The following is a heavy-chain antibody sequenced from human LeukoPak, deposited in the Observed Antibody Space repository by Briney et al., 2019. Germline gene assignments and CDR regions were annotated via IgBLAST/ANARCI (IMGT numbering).Heavy chain of an antibody. CDR3: ARDSTNYYDSTTPNDAFDL. D-gene: IGHD3-22*01. V-gene: IGHV4-59*01. J-gene: IGHJ3*01. Sequence: SETLSLTCTVSGDSISSYFWNWIRQTPGKGPEWIGFYNGRPNYNPSLKSRVTISVDTSKNQFSLKLNSVTAADTAVYYCARDSTNYYDSTTPNDAFDLWGQGTLVTVSS. CDR1: GDSISSYF. CDR2: FYNGRP.